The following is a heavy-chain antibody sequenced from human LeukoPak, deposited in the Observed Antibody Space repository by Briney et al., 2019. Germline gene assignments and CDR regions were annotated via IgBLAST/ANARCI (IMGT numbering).Heavy chain of an antibody. CDR1: GYTFTGYY. CDR3: ARGTVKNRGFDY. CDR2: INPNNGGT. Sequence: ASVKVSCKASGYTFTGYYMHWVRQAPGQGLEWMGWINPNNGGTNYAQKFQGRVTMTRDTSISTAYMELSRLRSDDTAVYYCARGTVKNRGFDYWGQGTLVTVSS. D-gene: IGHD1-14*01. V-gene: IGHV1-2*02. J-gene: IGHJ4*02.